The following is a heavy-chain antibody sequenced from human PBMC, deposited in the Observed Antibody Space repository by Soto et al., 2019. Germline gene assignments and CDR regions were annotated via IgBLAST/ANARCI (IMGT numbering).Heavy chain of an antibody. Sequence: SETLSLTCTVSGGSISSYYWSWIRQPPGKGLEWIGYIYYSGSTNYNPSLKSRVTISVDTSKNQFSLKLSSVTAADTAVYYCARVTTADGGIDYWGQGTLVTVSS. CDR3: ARVTTADGGIDY. V-gene: IGHV4-59*08. CDR2: IYYSGST. D-gene: IGHD3-22*01. J-gene: IGHJ4*02. CDR1: GGSISSYY.